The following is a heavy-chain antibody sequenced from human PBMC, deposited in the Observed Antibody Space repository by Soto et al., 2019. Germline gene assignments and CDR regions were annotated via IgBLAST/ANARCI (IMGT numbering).Heavy chain of an antibody. J-gene: IGHJ4*02. Sequence: TGGSLRLSCAASGFTFSNAWMSWVRQAPGKGLAWVGRIKTKTDGGTTDYAAPVKGRFTISRDDSKNTLYLQMNSLKTEDTAVYYCTTSYYGDYDVETFDYWGQGTLVTVSS. CDR1: GFTFSNAW. V-gene: IGHV3-15*01. D-gene: IGHD4-17*01. CDR3: TTSYYGDYDVETFDY. CDR2: IKTKTDGGTT.